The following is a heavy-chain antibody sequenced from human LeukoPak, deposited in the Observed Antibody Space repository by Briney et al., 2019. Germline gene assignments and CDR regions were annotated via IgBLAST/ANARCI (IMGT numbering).Heavy chain of an antibody. CDR1: GGSFSGYY. D-gene: IGHD6-13*01. V-gene: IGHV4-34*01. J-gene: IGHJ5*02. CDR2: INHSGST. Sequence: SETLSLTCTVYGGSFSGYYWSWIRQPPGKGLEWIGEINHSGSTNYNPSLKSRVTISVDTSKNQFSLKLSSVTAADTAVYYCARKAVAAATHNWFDPWGQGTLVTVSS. CDR3: ARKAVAAATHNWFDP.